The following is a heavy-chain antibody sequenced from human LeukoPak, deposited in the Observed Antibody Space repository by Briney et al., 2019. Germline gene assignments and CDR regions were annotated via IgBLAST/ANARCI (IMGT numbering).Heavy chain of an antibody. CDR3: ARETIIVGRAEFGP. Sequence: SETLSLTCTGSGGTISSYYWSWIRQPPGKGLEWIGYIYYSGITNYNPSLKSRVTISVDTSKNQFSLKLSSVTAADTAVYYCARETIIVGRAEFGPWGQGTLVTVSS. J-gene: IGHJ5*02. CDR1: GGTISSYY. D-gene: IGHD3-22*01. CDR2: IYYSGIT. V-gene: IGHV4-59*01.